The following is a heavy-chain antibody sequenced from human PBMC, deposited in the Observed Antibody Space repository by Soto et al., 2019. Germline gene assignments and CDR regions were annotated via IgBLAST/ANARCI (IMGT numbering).Heavy chain of an antibody. CDR1: GYTFTSYA. D-gene: IGHD3-22*01. V-gene: IGHV1-3*01. J-gene: IGHJ6*02. Sequence: ASVKVSCKASGYTFTSYAMHWVRQAPGERLEPMGGVNAGNGNTKYSQKFKGRVTITRDTSASTAYMELSSLRSEDTAVYYCAREYYDSSGYYYTYYYYGMDVWGQGTTVTVSS. CDR3: AREYYDSSGYYYTYYYYGMDV. CDR2: VNAGNGNT.